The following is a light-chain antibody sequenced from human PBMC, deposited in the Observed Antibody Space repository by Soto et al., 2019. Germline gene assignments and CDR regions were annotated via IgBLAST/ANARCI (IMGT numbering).Light chain of an antibody. Sequence: IVLTHSPGTLSFSPLERSTISFSSSQSVSSSYLAWYQQKPGQAPRLLIYGASSRATGIPDRFSGSGSGTDFTLTISRLEPEDFAVYYCQQYGSSPSITFGQGKRME. CDR2: GAS. CDR3: QQYGSSPSIT. V-gene: IGKV3-20*01. CDR1: QSVSSSY. J-gene: IGKJ5*01.